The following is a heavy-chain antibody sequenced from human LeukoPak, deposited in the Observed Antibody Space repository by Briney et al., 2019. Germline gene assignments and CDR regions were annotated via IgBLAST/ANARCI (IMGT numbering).Heavy chain of an antibody. CDR1: GFTFDDYA. V-gene: IGHV3-9*01. Sequence: PGRSLRLSCEASGFTFDDYAMHWVRQAPGKGLEWVSGISWNSGSIGYADSVKGRFTISRDNAKNSLYLQMNSLRAEDTALYYCAKDRGYSSSCVDYWGQGTLVTVSS. J-gene: IGHJ4*02. CDR3: AKDRGYSSSCVDY. CDR2: ISWNSGSI. D-gene: IGHD6-13*01.